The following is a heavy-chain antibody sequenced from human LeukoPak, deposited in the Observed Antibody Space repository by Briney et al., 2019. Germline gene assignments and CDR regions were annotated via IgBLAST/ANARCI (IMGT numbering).Heavy chain of an antibody. CDR1: GGTFSSYA. CDR2: IFPILGTA. CDR3: ARGGSRMGTLSVADY. D-gene: IGHD5-24*01. V-gene: IGHV1-69*13. Sequence: SVKVSCKASGGTFSSYAISGVRQAPGQGLDWMGGIFPILGTASDGKKYQGGVTITADESTSTAYMELCSLISKDAAVDYCARGGSRMGTLSVADYWGQGTLVTVSS. J-gene: IGHJ4*02.